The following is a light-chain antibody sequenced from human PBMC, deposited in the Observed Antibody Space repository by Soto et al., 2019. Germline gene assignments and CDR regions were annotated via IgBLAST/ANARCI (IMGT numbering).Light chain of an antibody. CDR1: QSISSW. Sequence: DIQITQSPSTLSASVVDRVTITCRASQSISSWLAWYQQKPGKAPKLLIYQASSLQSGVPSRFSGSGSGTEFTLTISSLQPEDFATYYCQQLNNYPFTFGPGTKVDIK. J-gene: IGKJ3*01. CDR2: QAS. V-gene: IGKV1-5*03. CDR3: QQLNNYPFT.